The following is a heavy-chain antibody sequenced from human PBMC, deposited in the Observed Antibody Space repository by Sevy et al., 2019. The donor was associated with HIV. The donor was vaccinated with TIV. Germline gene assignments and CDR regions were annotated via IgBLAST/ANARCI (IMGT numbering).Heavy chain of an antibody. D-gene: IGHD2-2*01. CDR1: GGSISSYY. J-gene: IGHJ6*02. V-gene: IGHV4-59*01. CDR3: ARVRQLPLYYYYYGMDV. Sequence: SETLSLTCTVSGGSISSYYWSWIRQPPGKGLEWIGYIYYSRSTNYNPSLKSRVTISVDTSKNQFSLKLSSVTAADTAVYYCARVRQLPLYYYYYGMDVWGQGTTVTVSS. CDR2: IYYSRST.